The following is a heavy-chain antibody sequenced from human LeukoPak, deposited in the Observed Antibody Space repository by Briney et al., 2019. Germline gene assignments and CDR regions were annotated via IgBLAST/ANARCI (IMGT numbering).Heavy chain of an antibody. CDR1: GGSFSGYY. D-gene: IGHD2/OR15-2a*01. J-gene: IGHJ4*02. CDR2: INHSGST. CDR3: ARGISYDY. Sequence: SETLSLTCAVYGGSFSGYYWSWIRQPPGKGLEWIGEINHSGSTNYNPSLKSRVTISVDTSKNQFSLKLSSVTAADTAVYYCARGISYDYWGQGTLVTVSS. V-gene: IGHV4-34*01.